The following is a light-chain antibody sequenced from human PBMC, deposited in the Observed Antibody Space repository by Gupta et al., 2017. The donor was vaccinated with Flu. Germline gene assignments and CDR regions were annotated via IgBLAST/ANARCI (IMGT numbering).Light chain of an antibody. CDR2: KDS. CDR3: LSADSSGTYVV. CDR1: ALPKKY. J-gene: IGLJ2*01. Sequence: SYELPQLRSLSVSLGQMARTTCPGEALPKKYAYWYQQKPGQFPVLVIYKDSGRPSGIPERFSGSSSGTIVTLTISGVQAEDEADYYCLSADSSGTYVVFGGGTKLTVL. V-gene: IGLV3-16*01.